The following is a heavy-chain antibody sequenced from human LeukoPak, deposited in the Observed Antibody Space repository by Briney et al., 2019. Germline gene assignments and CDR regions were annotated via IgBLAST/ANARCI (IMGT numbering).Heavy chain of an antibody. CDR1: GFTFSSYW. Sequence: PGGSLRLSCAASGFTFSSYWMHWVRHAPGKGLVWVSRINSNGSSTNYADSVKGRFTISRDKAKNTVYMQMNSLRAEVTAVYYCARDLYDFWSGPHGAFDIWGQGTMVTVSS. CDR3: ARDLYDFWSGPHGAFDI. J-gene: IGHJ3*02. D-gene: IGHD3-3*01. CDR2: INSNGSST. V-gene: IGHV3-74*01.